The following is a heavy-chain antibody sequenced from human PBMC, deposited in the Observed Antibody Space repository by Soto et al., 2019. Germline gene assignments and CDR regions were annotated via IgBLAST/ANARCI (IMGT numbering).Heavy chain of an antibody. CDR2: IYPGDSDT. D-gene: IGHD4-17*01. Sequence: GESLKISCKGFGYSFTSYWIGWVRQMPGKGLEWMGIIYPGDSDTRYSPSFQSQVTISADKSISTAYLQWSSLKASDTAMYYYARLYGDYYYYYYMDVWGKGTTVTVSS. J-gene: IGHJ6*03. CDR1: GYSFTSYW. V-gene: IGHV5-51*01. CDR3: ARLYGDYYYYYYMDV.